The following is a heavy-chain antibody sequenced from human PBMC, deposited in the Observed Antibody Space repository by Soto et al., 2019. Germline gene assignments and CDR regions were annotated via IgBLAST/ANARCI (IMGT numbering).Heavy chain of an antibody. D-gene: IGHD4-17*01. CDR2: IGAYNGKT. J-gene: IGHJ4*02. CDR3: ARGDGDYELGLDY. CDR1: GYTFTNYG. Sequence: QVQLEQSGPEVKKPGASVIVSCKASGYTFTNYGFNWVRQAPGQGLEWMGWIGAYNGKTNYAQKLLGRVTMTRDTSTNTASLELRSLRSDDTAVYYCARGDGDYELGLDYWGQGTLVTVSS. V-gene: IGHV1-18*01.